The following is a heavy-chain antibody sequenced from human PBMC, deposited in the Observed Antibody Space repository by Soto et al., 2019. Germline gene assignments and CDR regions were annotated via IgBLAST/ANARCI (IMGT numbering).Heavy chain of an antibody. CDR1: DGSISNFY. V-gene: IGHV4-59*01. J-gene: IGHJ4*02. Sequence: PSETLSLTCTVSDGSISNFYWGWIRQPPGKGLEWIGYISSSGNTNYNPSLKSRVSISVDTSKNQFSLNLTSVTAADTAVYYYARAPMVLTRSYFDSWGQGTPVTVSS. CDR2: ISSSGNT. CDR3: ARAPMVLTRSYFDS. D-gene: IGHD3-22*01.